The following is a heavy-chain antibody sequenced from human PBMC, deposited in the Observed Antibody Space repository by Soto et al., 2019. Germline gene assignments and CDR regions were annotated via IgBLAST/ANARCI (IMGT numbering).Heavy chain of an antibody. CDR1: GLTVSNAY. CDR3: VRPLPSGRTYGLDV. CDR2: IYDNGTT. D-gene: IGHD3-10*01. Sequence: EVQLVESGGGLIQPGGSLRLSCAASGLTVSNAYMAWVRQAPGMGLEWVSVIYDNGTTYYADSVKGRFTISRDTSTNTLSLQMDSLRAEDTAVYYCVRPLPSGRTYGLDVWGQGTTVTVSS. V-gene: IGHV3-53*01. J-gene: IGHJ6*02.